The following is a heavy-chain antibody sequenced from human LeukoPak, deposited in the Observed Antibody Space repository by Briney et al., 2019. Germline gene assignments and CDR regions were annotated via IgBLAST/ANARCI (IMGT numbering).Heavy chain of an antibody. CDR3: ARDRGYSTFDI. D-gene: IGHD5-18*01. CDR2: MDQDGTEK. J-gene: IGHJ3*02. V-gene: IGHV3-7*05. CDR1: GFTFSTYW. Sequence: DPGGSLRLSCAAPGFTFSTYWMSWVRQAPGKGLEWVANMDQDGTEKNYVDSVKGRFTISRDNAKNLLYVQMNSLRAEDTAVYYCARDRGYSTFDIWGQGTMVTVSS.